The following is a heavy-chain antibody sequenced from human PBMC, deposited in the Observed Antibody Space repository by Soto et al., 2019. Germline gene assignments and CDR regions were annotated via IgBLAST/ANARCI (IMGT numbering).Heavy chain of an antibody. Sequence: QVQLVESGGGVVQPGRSLRLSCAASGFTFSSYGMHWVRQAPGKGLEWVAVIWYDGSNKYYADSVKGRFTISRDNSKNTLYLQMNSLRAEDTAVYYCGRVRVPAAGMVGGYDGMDVWGQGTTVTVSS. J-gene: IGHJ6*02. CDR3: GRVRVPAAGMVGGYDGMDV. D-gene: IGHD6-13*01. CDR2: IWYDGSNK. CDR1: GFTFSSYG. V-gene: IGHV3-33*01.